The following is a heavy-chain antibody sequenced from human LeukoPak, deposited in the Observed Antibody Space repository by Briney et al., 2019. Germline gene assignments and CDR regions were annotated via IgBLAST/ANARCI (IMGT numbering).Heavy chain of an antibody. D-gene: IGHD2-2*01. CDR1: GFTFSSYG. J-gene: IGHJ5*02. CDR3: ARVVVPAAMPSWFDP. V-gene: IGHV3-23*01. CDR2: ISGSGGST. Sequence: GGSLRLSCAASGFTFSSYGMSWVRQAPGKGLEWVSAISGSGGSTYYADSVKGRFTISRDNSKNTLYLQMNSLRAEDTAVYYCARVVVPAAMPSWFDPWGQGTLVTVSS.